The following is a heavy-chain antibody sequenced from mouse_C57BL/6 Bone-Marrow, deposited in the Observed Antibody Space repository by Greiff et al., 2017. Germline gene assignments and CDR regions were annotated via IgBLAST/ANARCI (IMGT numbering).Heavy chain of an antibody. D-gene: IGHD1-1*01. CDR1: GFSLTSYA. CDR3: ARNYYGRTWCAY. CDR2: IWTSGGT. J-gene: IGHJ3*01. Sequence: VTLMESGPGLVAPSQSLSITCTVSGFSLTSYAISWVRQPPGKGLEWLGVIWTSGGTNYHSALKSRLSINKDNSKNQVFIKMNSLQSDDTARYCCARNYYGRTWCAYWGQGTLVTVSA. V-gene: IGHV2-9-1*01.